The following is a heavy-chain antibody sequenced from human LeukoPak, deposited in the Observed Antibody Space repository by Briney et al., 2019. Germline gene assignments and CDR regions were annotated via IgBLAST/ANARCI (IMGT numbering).Heavy chain of an antibody. J-gene: IGHJ5*02. CDR1: GGSISSGGYY. V-gene: IGHV4-30-2*01. Sequence: PSETLSLTCTVSGGSISSGGYYWSWIRQPPGKGLEWIGYIYHSGSTYYNPSLKSRVTISVDRSKNQFSLKLSSVTAADTAVYYCARDIKYQLGDWFDPWGQGTLVTVSS. CDR3: ARDIKYQLGDWFDP. CDR2: IYHSGST. D-gene: IGHD2-2*01.